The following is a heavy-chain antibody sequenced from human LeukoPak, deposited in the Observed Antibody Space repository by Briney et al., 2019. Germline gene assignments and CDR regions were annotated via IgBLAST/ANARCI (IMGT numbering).Heavy chain of an antibody. J-gene: IGHJ6*02. CDR3: ARGGTVTSTLYYYGMDV. D-gene: IGHD4-17*01. V-gene: IGHV3-21*01. Sequence: PGGSLRLSCAASGFTFNSYSMNWVRQAPGKGLEWVSSISSSSSYIYYADSVKGRFTISRDNAKNSLYLQMNSLRAEDTAVYYCARGGTVTSTLYYYGMDVWGQGTTVTVSS. CDR2: ISSSSSYI. CDR1: GFTFNSYS.